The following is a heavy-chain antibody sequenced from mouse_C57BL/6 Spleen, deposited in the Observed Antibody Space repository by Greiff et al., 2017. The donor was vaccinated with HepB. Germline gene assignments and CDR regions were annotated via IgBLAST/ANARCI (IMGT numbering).Heavy chain of an antibody. Sequence: QVQLQQSGAELVKPGASVKLSCKASGYTFTSYWMQWVKQRPGQGLEWIGEIDPSDSYTNYNQKFKGKATLTVDTSSSTAYMQLSSLTSEDSAVYYCARSTMITTAPDYAMDYWGQGTSVTVSS. V-gene: IGHV1-50*01. CDR3: ARSTMITTAPDYAMDY. CDR2: IDPSDSYT. D-gene: IGHD2-4*01. CDR1: GYTFTSYW. J-gene: IGHJ4*01.